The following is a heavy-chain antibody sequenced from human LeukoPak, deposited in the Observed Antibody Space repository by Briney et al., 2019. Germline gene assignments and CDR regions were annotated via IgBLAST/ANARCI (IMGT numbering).Heavy chain of an antibody. V-gene: IGHV4-59*08. CDR2: IYYSGST. CDR1: GGSVSSYY. CDR3: ARLQVHCGGDCYTRWFDP. J-gene: IGHJ5*02. Sequence: SETLSLTCTVSGGSVSSYYWSWLRQPPGKGLEWIAYIYYSGSTKYNPSLKSRVTISLDRSKNQFSLKLRSVTAADTAVYYCARLQVHCGGDCYTRWFDPWGQGTLVTVSS. D-gene: IGHD2-21*02.